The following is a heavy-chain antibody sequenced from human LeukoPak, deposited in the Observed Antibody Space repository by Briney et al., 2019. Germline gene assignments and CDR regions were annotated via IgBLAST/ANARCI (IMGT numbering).Heavy chain of an antibody. CDR1: GGTFSSYA. V-gene: IGHV1-46*01. D-gene: IGHD3-10*01. CDR2: INPSGGST. CDR3: ARDSAMVRGRPYYFDY. J-gene: IGHJ4*02. Sequence: ASVKVSCKASGGTFSSYAISWVRQAPGQGLEWMAIINPSGGSTSYAQKFQGRVTMTRDTSTSTVYMELSSLRSEDTAVYYCARDSAMVRGRPYYFDYWGQGTLVTVSS.